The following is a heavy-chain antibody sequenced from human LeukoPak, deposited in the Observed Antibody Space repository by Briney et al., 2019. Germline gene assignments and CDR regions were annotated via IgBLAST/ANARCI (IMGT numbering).Heavy chain of an antibody. CDR1: GYTFTSYD. CDR2: MNPNSGNT. Sequence: ASVKVSCKASGYTFTSYDTNWVRQATGQGLEWMGWMNPNSGNTGYAQTFQGRVTMTRNTSISTAYMELSSLRSEDTAVYYCARPRDPRNLVEDAFDIWGQGTMVTVSS. D-gene: IGHD1-14*01. V-gene: IGHV1-8*01. J-gene: IGHJ3*02. CDR3: ARPRDPRNLVEDAFDI.